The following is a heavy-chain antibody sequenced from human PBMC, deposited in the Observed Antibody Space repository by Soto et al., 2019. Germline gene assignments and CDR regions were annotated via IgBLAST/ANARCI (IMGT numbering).Heavy chain of an antibody. D-gene: IGHD3-3*01. CDR2: IYYSGST. Sequence: SETRSLTSPVSGFNISSGYYYWSWIRQPPGKGLEWIGYIYYSGSTYYNPSLKSRVTISVDTSKNQFSLKLSSVTAADTAVYYCARGRYDFWSGYTYYYGMDVWGQGTTVTVSS. CDR3: ARGRYDFWSGYTYYYGMDV. V-gene: IGHV4-30-4*01. J-gene: IGHJ6*02. CDR1: GFNISSGYYY.